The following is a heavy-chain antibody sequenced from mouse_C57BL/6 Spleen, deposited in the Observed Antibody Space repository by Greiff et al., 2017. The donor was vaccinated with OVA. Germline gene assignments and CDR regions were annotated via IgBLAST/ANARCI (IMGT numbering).Heavy chain of an antibody. J-gene: IGHJ1*03. D-gene: IGHD1-1*01. CDR3: ARFITRDWYFDV. CDR1: GYTFTSYW. CDR2: IDPSDSET. V-gene: IGHV1-52*01. Sequence: VQLQQPGAELVRPGSSVKLSCKASGYTFTSYWMHWVKQRPIQGLEWIGNIDPSDSETHYNQKFKDKATLTVDKSSSTAYMQLSSLTSEDSAVYYCARFITRDWYFDVWGTGTTVTVSS.